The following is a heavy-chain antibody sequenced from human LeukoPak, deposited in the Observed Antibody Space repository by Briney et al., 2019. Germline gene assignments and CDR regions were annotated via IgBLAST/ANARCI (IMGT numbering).Heavy chain of an antibody. D-gene: IGHD2/OR15-2a*01. V-gene: IGHV3-48*01. Sequence: GGSLRLSCAASGVIFSDYSMNWVRQAPGKRLEWISYISSSSNTIYYADSVKGRFTISRDNAKNALYLQMNSLRAEDTAVYYCARGLHLPDSLSTYWGQGTLVTVSS. CDR2: ISSSSNTI. CDR1: GVIFSDYS. CDR3: ARGLHLPDSLSTY. J-gene: IGHJ4*02.